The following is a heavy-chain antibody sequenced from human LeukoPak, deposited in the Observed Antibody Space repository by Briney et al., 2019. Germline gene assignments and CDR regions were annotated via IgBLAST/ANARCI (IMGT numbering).Heavy chain of an antibody. J-gene: IGHJ3*02. D-gene: IGHD6-19*01. CDR3: ARGARGSGWRVFDI. CDR1: GFTFSSYA. Sequence: GGSLRLSCAASGFTFSSYAMHWVRQAPGKGLEWVAVISYDGSNKYYADSVKGRFTISRDNSKNTLYLQLNSLRTEDTAVYFCARGARGSGWRVFDIWGQGTMVTVS. CDR2: ISYDGSNK. V-gene: IGHV3-30*04.